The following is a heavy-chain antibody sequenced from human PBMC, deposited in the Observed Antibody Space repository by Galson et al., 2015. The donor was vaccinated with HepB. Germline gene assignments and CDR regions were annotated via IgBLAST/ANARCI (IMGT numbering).Heavy chain of an antibody. D-gene: IGHD5-18*01. V-gene: IGHV3-30-3*01. CDR3: ARRNEIQDFDY. Sequence: SLRLSCAASGFTFSSYAMHWVRQAPGKGLEWGAVISYDGSNKYYADSVKGRFTISRDNSKNTLYLQMNSLRAEDTAVYYCARRNEIQDFDYWGQGTLVTVSS. CDR2: ISYDGSNK. CDR1: GFTFSSYA. J-gene: IGHJ4*02.